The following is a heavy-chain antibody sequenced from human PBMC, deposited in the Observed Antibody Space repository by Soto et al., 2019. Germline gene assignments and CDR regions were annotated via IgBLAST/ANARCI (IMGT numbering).Heavy chain of an antibody. CDR2: ISGSGGST. V-gene: IGHV3-23*01. D-gene: IGHD1-26*01. CDR3: AKALGGNGGSYSVDY. CDR1: GFTFSSYA. J-gene: IGHJ4*02. Sequence: GGSLRLSCAASGFTFSSYAMSWVRQAPGKGLEWVSAISGSGGSTYYADSVKGRFTISRDNSKNTLYLQMNSLRAEDTAVYYCAKALGGNGGSYSVDYWGQGTLVTVSS.